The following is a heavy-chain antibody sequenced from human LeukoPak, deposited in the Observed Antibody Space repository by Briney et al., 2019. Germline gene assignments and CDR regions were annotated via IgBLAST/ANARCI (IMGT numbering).Heavy chain of an antibody. CDR3: VRDWHTAFFN. CDR2: ITNKGTAYTT. V-gene: IGHV3-72*01. J-gene: IGHJ4*02. Sequence: GGSLRLSCAASGFTFSDPYMDRVRQAPGKGLEWVGRITNKGTAYTTQYAASVRGRFTISRDDSKNSLYLQMTSLKIEDTAVYYCVRDWHTAFFNWGQGALVTVSS. D-gene: IGHD5-18*01. CDR1: GFTFSDPY.